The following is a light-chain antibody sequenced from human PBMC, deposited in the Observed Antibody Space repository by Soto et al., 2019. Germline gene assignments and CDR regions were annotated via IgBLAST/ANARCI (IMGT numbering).Light chain of an antibody. CDR1: QSVSSN. V-gene: IGKV3-20*01. Sequence: EIVMTQSPATLSVSPWERATLSCRASQSVSSNLAWYQQKPGQAPRLLIYGASNRATGIPDRFSGSGSGTDFTLTISRLEPEDFAVYYCQQYGSSPTTFGQGTKVDIK. J-gene: IGKJ1*01. CDR2: GAS. CDR3: QQYGSSPTT.